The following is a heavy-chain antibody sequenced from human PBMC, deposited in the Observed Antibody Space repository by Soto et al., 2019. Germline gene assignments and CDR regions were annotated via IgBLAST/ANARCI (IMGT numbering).Heavy chain of an antibody. CDR3: ARKLGYCSGGSCHNWFDP. CDR2: IYYSGST. V-gene: IGHV4-30-4*01. D-gene: IGHD2-15*01. CDR1: GGSISSGDYY. Sequence: SETLSLTCTVSGGSISSGDYYWSWIRQPPGKGLEWIGYIYYSGSTYYNPSLKSRVTISVDTSKNQFSLKLSSVTAADTAVYYCARKLGYCSGGSCHNWFDPWGQGTLVTVSS. J-gene: IGHJ5*02.